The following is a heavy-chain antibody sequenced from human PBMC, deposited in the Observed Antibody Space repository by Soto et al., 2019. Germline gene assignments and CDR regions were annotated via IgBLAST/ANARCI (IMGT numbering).Heavy chain of an antibody. CDR2: ISYDGSNK. Sequence: QVQLVESGGGVVQPGRSLRLSCAASGFTFSSYGMHWVRQAPGKGLEWVAVISYDGSNKYYADSVKGRFTISRDNSKNTLYLQMNSLRAEDTAVYYCAKESRVTMVRGVPGWFDPWGQGTLVTVSS. D-gene: IGHD3-10*01. CDR1: GFTFSSYG. J-gene: IGHJ5*02. CDR3: AKESRVTMVRGVPGWFDP. V-gene: IGHV3-30*18.